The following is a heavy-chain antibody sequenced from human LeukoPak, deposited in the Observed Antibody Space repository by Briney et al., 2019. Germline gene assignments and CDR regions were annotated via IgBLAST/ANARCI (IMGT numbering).Heavy chain of an antibody. CDR3: ARGVYYGSGNYYNVWNY. CDR1: GGSFSGYY. CDR2: INHSGST. V-gene: IGHV4-34*01. J-gene: IGHJ4*02. D-gene: IGHD3-10*01. Sequence: SENLSLTCAVYGGSFSGYYWSWIRQPPGKGLEWIGEINHSGSTNYNPSLKSRVTISVDTSKNQFSLKLSSVTAADTAVYYCARGVYYGSGNYYNVWNYWGQGTLVTVSS.